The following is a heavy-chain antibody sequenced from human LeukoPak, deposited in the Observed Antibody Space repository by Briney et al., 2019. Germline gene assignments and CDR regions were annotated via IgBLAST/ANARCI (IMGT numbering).Heavy chain of an antibody. CDR3: ARDVCGGDCYYSLDY. CDR1: GYTFTDSF. D-gene: IGHD2-21*02. CDR2: IKPSSGAT. Sequence: ASVKVSCKPSGYTFTDSFIHWVRQAPGQGPEWMGWIKPSSGATTYAQSFHDRVTMTRDTSISTAYMELTRLTSDDTAVYYCARDVCGGDCYYSLDYWGQGTLVTVSS. V-gene: IGHV1-2*02. J-gene: IGHJ4*02.